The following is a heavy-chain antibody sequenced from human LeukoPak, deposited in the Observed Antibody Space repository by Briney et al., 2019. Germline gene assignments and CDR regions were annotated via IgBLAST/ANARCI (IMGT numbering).Heavy chain of an antibody. D-gene: IGHD2-15*01. J-gene: IGHJ4*02. CDR2: VKEDGTTK. CDR1: GFNFINYW. V-gene: IGHV3-7*01. CDR3: VSQEVVPH. Sequence: PGGSLRLSCAASGFNFINYWMSWVRQAPGKGLEWVANVKEDGTTKQYVDSVKGRFTISRDNAKNSLHLQMGSLRAEDTAVYYCVSQEVVPHWGQGTLVSVSS.